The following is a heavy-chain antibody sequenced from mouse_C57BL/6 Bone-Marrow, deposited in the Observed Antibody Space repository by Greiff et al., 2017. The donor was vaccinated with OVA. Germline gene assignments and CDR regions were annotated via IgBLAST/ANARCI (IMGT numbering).Heavy chain of an antibody. Sequence: VQLQQPGAELVMPGASVKLSCKASGYTFTSYWMHWVKQRPGQGLEWIGEIDPSDSYTNYNQKFKGKSTLTVDKSSSTAYMQLSSLTSEDSAVYYCARRRYFDYWGQSTTLTVSS. CDR3: ARRRYFDY. CDR1: GYTFTSYW. V-gene: IGHV1-69*01. J-gene: IGHJ2*01. CDR2: IDPSDSYT.